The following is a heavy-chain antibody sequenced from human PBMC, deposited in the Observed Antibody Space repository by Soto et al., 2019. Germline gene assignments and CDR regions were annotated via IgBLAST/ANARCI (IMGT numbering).Heavy chain of an antibody. CDR3: ARVIWDRFLDK. Sequence: PSATMPVTCNGVGGYGRNVGDYWRWMRQHPGKRLEWIGYIYYSVSTNYNPSLKSRVTISVDTSKNQFSLKLSSVTAADTAVYYCARVIWDRFLDKWGQGNLV. V-gene: IGHV4-61*08. D-gene: IGHD1-26*01. CDR2: IYYSVST. CDR1: GGYGRNVGDY. J-gene: IGHJ4*02.